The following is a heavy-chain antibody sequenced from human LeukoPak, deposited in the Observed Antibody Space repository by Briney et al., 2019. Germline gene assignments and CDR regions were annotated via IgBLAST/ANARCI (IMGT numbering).Heavy chain of an antibody. V-gene: IGHV3-74*01. Sequence: GGSLRLSCAASGFTFSSYWMHWVRQAPGKGLVWVSRINSDGSSTTHADSVKGRFTISRDNAKNTLYLQMNSLRAEDTAVYYCARAPYYYDTSGFLIWGQGTMVTVSS. CDR1: GFTFSSYW. J-gene: IGHJ3*02. CDR2: INSDGSST. CDR3: ARAPYYYDTSGFLI. D-gene: IGHD3-22*01.